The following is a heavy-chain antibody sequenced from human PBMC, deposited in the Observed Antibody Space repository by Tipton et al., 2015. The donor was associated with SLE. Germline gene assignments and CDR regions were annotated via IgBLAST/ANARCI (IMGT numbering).Heavy chain of an antibody. D-gene: IGHD6-19*01. V-gene: IGHV4-34*01. CDR2: INHGGST. Sequence: TLSLTCTVSGASISSYYWSWIRQTPGKGLEWIGEINHGGSTNYNPSLKTRVTMSVDTSKKQFSLKLGSVTAADTAVYYCARGKGNSSGWGHYYFYGMDVWGQGTTVTVSS. CDR3: ARGKGNSSGWGHYYFYGMDV. J-gene: IGHJ6*01. CDR1: GASISSYY.